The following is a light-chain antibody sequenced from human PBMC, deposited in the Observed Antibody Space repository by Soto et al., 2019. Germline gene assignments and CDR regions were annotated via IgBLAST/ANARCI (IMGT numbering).Light chain of an antibody. CDR1: QDISNY. CDR3: QQYENLPRT. CDR2: DAS. J-gene: IGKJ2*01. Sequence: DIQMTQSPSSLSASVGDRVTITCQASQDISNYLNWYQQKPGKAPKLLIYDASNLETGVPSRFSGSGSGTDFTFTSTSLQPEDIATYYCQQYENLPRTFGQGTNLEIK. V-gene: IGKV1-33*01.